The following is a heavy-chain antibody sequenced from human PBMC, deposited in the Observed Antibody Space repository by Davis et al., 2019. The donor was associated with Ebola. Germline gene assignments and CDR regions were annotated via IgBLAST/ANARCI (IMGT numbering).Heavy chain of an antibody. Sequence: PGGSLRLSCAASGFTFSSHGMHWVRQAPGKGLEWVAVIWYDGSNKYYADSVKGRFTISRDNAKNSLYLQMNSLRAEDTAVYYCAKDRAGEWELHHPDYWGQGTLVTVSS. D-gene: IGHD1-26*01. CDR1: GFTFSSHG. V-gene: IGHV3-33*03. CDR3: AKDRAGEWELHHPDY. CDR2: IWYDGSNK. J-gene: IGHJ4*02.